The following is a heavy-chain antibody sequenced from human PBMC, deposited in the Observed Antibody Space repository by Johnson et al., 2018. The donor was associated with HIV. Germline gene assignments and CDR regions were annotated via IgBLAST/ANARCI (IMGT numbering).Heavy chain of an antibody. CDR1: EFTFSDYG. J-gene: IGHJ3*02. V-gene: IGHV3-33*01. CDR2: IWFDGTKK. Sequence: VQLVQSGGGVVQPGRSLRLSCAASEFTFSDYGMHWVRQAPGKGLEWVAVIWFDGTKKYYSDSVRGRFTVSRDNSKSTLYLQMNSLRAEDTALYYCARVTVATAAGGVPLDIWGPGTMVTVS. D-gene: IGHD2-2*01. CDR3: ARVTVATAAGGVPLDI.